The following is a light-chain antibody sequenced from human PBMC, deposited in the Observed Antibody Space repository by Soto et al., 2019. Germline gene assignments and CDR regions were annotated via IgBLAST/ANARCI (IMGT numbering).Light chain of an antibody. V-gene: IGLV2-8*01. J-gene: IGLJ1*01. CDR1: SSDVGAYNY. Sequence: QSALTQPPSASGSPGQSVTISCIGTSSDVGAYNYVSWYQQHPGKVPKLMIYEVSKRPSGVPDRFSASKSGNTASLTVSGPQAEDEADYYCSSHGGSNNFYVFGTGTKVTVL. CDR3: SSHGGSNNFYV. CDR2: EVS.